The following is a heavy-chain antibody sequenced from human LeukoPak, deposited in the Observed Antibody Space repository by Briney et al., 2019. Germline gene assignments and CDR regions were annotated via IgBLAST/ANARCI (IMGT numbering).Heavy chain of an antibody. Sequence: GESLKISCKGSGYSFTTYWIAWVRQLPGKGLEWMGVIYPGDSDTRYSPSFQGQVTLSADKSISTAYLQWSSLKASDTAIYYCARALVGAATLSYWGQGTLVTVSS. V-gene: IGHV5-51*01. CDR1: GYSFTTYW. J-gene: IGHJ4*02. CDR3: ARALVGAATLSY. CDR2: IYPGDSDT. D-gene: IGHD1-26*01.